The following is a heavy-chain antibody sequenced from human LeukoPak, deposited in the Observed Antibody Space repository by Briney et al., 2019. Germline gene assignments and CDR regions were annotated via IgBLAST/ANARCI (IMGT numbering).Heavy chain of an antibody. Sequence: KPSETLSLTCAVYGGSFSGYYWSWIRQPPGKGLEWIGEINHSGSTNYNPSLKSRVTISVDTSKNQFSLKLRSVTAADTAVYYCARGVQAAAGTYYFDYWGQGTLVTVSS. CDR3: ARGVQAAAGTYYFDY. D-gene: IGHD6-13*01. V-gene: IGHV4-34*01. CDR1: GGSFSGYY. CDR2: INHSGST. J-gene: IGHJ4*02.